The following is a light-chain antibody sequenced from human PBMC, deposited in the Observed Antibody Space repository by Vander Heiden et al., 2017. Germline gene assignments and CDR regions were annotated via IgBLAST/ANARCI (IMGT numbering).Light chain of an antibody. Sequence: EIVLTQSPATLSSSPGERATLSCRASQSVSSYLAWYQQKPGQAPRLLIYDASNRATGIPARFSGSGSGTDFTLTISSLAPEDFAVYYCQQRSNWPPLFGPGTKVDIK. V-gene: IGKV3-11*01. J-gene: IGKJ3*01. CDR2: DAS. CDR1: QSVSSY. CDR3: QQRSNWPPL.